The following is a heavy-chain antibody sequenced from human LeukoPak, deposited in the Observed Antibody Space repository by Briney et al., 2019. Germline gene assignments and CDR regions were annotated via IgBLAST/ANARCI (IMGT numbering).Heavy chain of an antibody. D-gene: IGHD3-3*01. CDR1: GYTFTSYD. CDR2: MNPNSGNT. Sequence: ASVKVSCKASGYTFTSYDINWVRQATGQGLEWMGWMNPNSGNTGYAQKFQGRVTITRNTSISTAYMELSSLRSEDTAVYYCARGPTYYDFWSGYYPLDYWGQGTLVTVSS. V-gene: IGHV1-8*03. CDR3: ARGPTYYDFWSGYYPLDY. J-gene: IGHJ4*02.